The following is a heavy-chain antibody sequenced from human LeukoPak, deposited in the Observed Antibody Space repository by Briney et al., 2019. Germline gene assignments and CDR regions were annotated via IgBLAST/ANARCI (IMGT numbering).Heavy chain of an antibody. CDR1: GYTFTSYD. J-gene: IGHJ6*02. Sequence: ASVKVSCKASGYTFTSYDINWVRQATGQGLEWMGWMNPNSGNTGYAQKFQGRVTMTRDTSISTAYMELSRLRSDDTAVYYCAREGYSGYDSDYYYGMDVWGQGTTVTVSS. D-gene: IGHD5-12*01. CDR2: MNPNSGNT. V-gene: IGHV1-8*01. CDR3: AREGYSGYDSDYYYGMDV.